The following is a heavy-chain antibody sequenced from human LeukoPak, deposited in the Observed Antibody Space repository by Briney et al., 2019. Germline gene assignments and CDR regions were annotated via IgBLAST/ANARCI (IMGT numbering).Heavy chain of an antibody. V-gene: IGHV1-2*02. CDR1: GYGFTGYF. CDR2: INPDSGGT. J-gene: IGHJ4*01. Sequence: ASVKVSCKASGYGFTGYFMHWVRQAPGQGLEWMGWINPDSGGTNYAQKFRGRVTLTRDTSIYTAYMELSRLRSDDTAVYYCVRDLFFAAAEREGDDYWGHGNLVTVSS. D-gene: IGHD6-13*01. CDR3: VRDLFFAAAEREGDDY.